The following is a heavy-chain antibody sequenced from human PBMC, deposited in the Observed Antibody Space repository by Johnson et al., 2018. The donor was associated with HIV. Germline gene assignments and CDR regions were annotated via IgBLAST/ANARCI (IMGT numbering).Heavy chain of an antibody. D-gene: IGHD1-26*01. CDR1: GFTFSSYA. J-gene: IGHJ3*02. V-gene: IGHV3-30-3*01. CDR3: ARAGIVGALTGNDAFDI. Sequence: QVQLVESGGGVVQPGRSLRLSCAASGFTFSSYAMHWVRQAPGKGLEWVAVISYDGSNKYYADSVKGRFTISRDNSKNTLYLQMNSLRAEDTAVYYCARAGIVGALTGNDAFDIWGQGTMVTVSS. CDR2: ISYDGSNK.